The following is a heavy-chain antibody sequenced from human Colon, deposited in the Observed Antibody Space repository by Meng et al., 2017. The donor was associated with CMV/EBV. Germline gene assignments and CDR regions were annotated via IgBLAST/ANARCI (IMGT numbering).Heavy chain of an antibody. CDR2: IRFDEAKK. CDR3: ARPRRSGYYFNDAFDV. D-gene: IGHD3-22*01. V-gene: IGHV3-30*02. Sequence: GESLKISCAASGFSVTDYGIHWVRQAPGKGLEWLAFIRFDEAKKLHADSVKGRFTISRDKSQNTVFLQMDRLGPEDSALYSCARPRRSGYYFNDAFDVWGQGTTVTVSS. J-gene: IGHJ3*01. CDR1: GFSVTDYG.